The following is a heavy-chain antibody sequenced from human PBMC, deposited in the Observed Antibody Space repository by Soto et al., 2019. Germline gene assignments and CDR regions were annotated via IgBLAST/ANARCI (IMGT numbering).Heavy chain of an antibody. D-gene: IGHD1-26*01. J-gene: IGHJ6*02. CDR1: GYSFGTYW. CDR2: FYPGDSET. CDR3: ARAGKGGSHFYGMDV. Sequence: GESLKISCMGPGYSFGTYWLAWVRQMPGKGLECMGIFYPGDSETTYSPSFQGQVTFSADKSISTAYLQWSSPKASDTAMYYCARAGKGGSHFYGMDVWGQGTTVTVSS. V-gene: IGHV5-51*01.